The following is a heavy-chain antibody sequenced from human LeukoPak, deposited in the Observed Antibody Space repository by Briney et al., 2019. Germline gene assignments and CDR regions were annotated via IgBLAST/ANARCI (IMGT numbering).Heavy chain of an antibody. D-gene: IGHD6-19*01. CDR2: IYYSGST. V-gene: IGHV4-59*12. Sequence: PSETLSLTCTVSGGSISSYYWSWIRQPPGKGLEWIGYIYYSGSTNYNPSLKSRVTISVDKSKNQFFLKLNSVTAADTAVYYCARLMAGLDWGQGTLVTVSS. J-gene: IGHJ4*02. CDR3: ARLMAGLD. CDR1: GGSISSYY.